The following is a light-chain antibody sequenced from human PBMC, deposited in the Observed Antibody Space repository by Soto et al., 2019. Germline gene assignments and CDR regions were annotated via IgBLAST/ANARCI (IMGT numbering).Light chain of an antibody. J-gene: IGKJ4*01. CDR2: AAS. V-gene: IGKV1-9*01. Sequence: DIQLTQSPSFLSASVGDRVTITCRASQGISSDLAWYQQKPGKAPKLLIYAASTLQSGVPSTFSGSGSGTEFTLTISSLQPEDFATYYCQQLNTYPLTCGGGPKVEIK. CDR1: QGISSD. CDR3: QQLNTYPLT.